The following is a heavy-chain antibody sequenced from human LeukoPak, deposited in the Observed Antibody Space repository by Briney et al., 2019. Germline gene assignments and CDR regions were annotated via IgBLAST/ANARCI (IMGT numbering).Heavy chain of an antibody. CDR3: ARGGSKSVVPAFYYYMDV. D-gene: IGHD2-2*01. J-gene: IGHJ6*03. V-gene: IGHV3-7*01. CDR1: GFTFSSYW. CDR2: IKQDGSEK. Sequence: GGSLRLSCAASGFTFSSYWVSWVRQAPGKGLEWVANIKQDGSEKYYEDSVKGRFTISRDNAKNSLYLQMNSLRAEDTAVYYCARGGSKSVVPAFYYYMDVWGKGTTVTVSS.